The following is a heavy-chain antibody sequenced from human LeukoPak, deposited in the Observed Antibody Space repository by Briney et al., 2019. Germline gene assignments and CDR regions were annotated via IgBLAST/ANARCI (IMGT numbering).Heavy chain of an antibody. D-gene: IGHD3-3*01. CDR1: GGSFSGYY. J-gene: IGHJ4*02. V-gene: IGHV4-34*01. CDR3: ARGRYYDFWSGYLFDY. CDR2: INHSGST. Sequence: SETLSLTCAVYGGSFSGYYWSWIRQPPGKGLEWIGEINHSGSTNYNPSLKSRVTISVDTSKNQFSLKLSSVTAADTAVYYCARGRYYDFWSGYLFDYWGQGTLVTVSS.